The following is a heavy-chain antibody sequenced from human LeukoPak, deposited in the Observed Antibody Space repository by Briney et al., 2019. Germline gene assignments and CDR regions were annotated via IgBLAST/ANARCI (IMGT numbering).Heavy chain of an antibody. V-gene: IGHV4-59*12. CDR3: ARDSGTLLRGSRRGYDGNYYYMDV. Sequence: SETLSLTCSVSGGSISTSYWGWIRQTPEKGLEWIGYFYYNGGDSNYNPSLKSRVTMSIDTSKNQFFLRLNAVTAADTAVYYCARDSGTLLRGSRRGYDGNYYYMDVWGKGTTVTISS. CDR1: GGSISTSY. CDR2: FYYNGGDS. D-gene: IGHD3-10*01. J-gene: IGHJ6*03.